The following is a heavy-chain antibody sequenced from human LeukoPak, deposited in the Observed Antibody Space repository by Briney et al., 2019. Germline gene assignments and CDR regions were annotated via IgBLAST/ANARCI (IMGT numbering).Heavy chain of an antibody. Sequence: SETLSLTCTISGGSISNYYWSWIRQPPGKRLEWIGYIYYSGSTNYNPSLRSRVTISVDTSKKQLSLKLSSVTAADTAVYYCARTGDTTMVVDYYGMDVWGQGTTVTVSS. CDR1: GGSISNYY. CDR3: ARTGDTTMVVDYYGMDV. D-gene: IGHD5-18*01. V-gene: IGHV4-59*08. J-gene: IGHJ6*02. CDR2: IYYSGST.